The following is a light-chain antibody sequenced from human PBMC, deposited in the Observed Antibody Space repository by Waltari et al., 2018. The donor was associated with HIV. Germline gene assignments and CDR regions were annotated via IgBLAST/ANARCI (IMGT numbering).Light chain of an antibody. CDR1: NLGDRY. CDR3: QAWDSSTAV. Sequence: SYELTQPPSVSVSPGLTASIACPGDNLGDRYACWYQQKPGQSPVLVIYQDSKPPPGIPGRFSCSNSGNKATLTISGTQAMDEADYYCQAWDSSTAVFGGGTKLTVL. J-gene: IGLJ2*01. V-gene: IGLV3-1*01. CDR2: QDS.